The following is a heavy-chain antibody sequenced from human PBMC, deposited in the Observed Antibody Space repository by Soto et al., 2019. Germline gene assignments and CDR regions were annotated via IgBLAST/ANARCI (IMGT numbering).Heavy chain of an antibody. CDR1: GGTFSSYA. D-gene: IGHD3-22*01. V-gene: IGHV1-69*06. Sequence: SVKVSCKASGGTFSSYAISWVRQAPGQGLEWMGGVIPIFGTANYAQKFQGRVTITADKSTSTAYMELSSLRSEDTAVYYCEREPAKNYYDSSGYHDAFDIWGQGTMVTVSS. J-gene: IGHJ3*02. CDR2: VIPIFGTA. CDR3: EREPAKNYYDSSGYHDAFDI.